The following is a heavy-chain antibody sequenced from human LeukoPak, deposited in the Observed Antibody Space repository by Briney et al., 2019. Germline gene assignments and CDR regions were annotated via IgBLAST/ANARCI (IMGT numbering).Heavy chain of an antibody. CDR2: ISMGNDYI. Sequence: GGSLRLSCAASGFTFKSYSMIWARQAPGKGLEWVSSISMGNDYIHYADSVKGRFTISRDNAKNSLYLQMNSLRAEDTAVYYCARGTVVPAAIRSWFDPWGQGTLVTVSS. V-gene: IGHV3-21*01. CDR1: GFTFKSYS. D-gene: IGHD2-2*02. J-gene: IGHJ5*02. CDR3: ARGTVVPAAIRSWFDP.